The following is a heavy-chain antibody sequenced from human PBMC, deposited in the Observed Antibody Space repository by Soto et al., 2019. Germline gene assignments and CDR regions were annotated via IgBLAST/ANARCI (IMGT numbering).Heavy chain of an antibody. CDR2: INHSGST. D-gene: IGHD3-10*01. CDR3: ARVSGIYYYGMDV. J-gene: IGHJ6*02. CDR1: GGSFDGYF. V-gene: IGHV4-34*01. Sequence: SETLSLTCAVFGGSFDGYFWSWIRQPPGKGLEWIGEINHSGSTNYNPSLKSRVTISLDTSKNQFSLKLSSVTAADTAVYYCARVSGIYYYGMDVWGQGTTVTVSS.